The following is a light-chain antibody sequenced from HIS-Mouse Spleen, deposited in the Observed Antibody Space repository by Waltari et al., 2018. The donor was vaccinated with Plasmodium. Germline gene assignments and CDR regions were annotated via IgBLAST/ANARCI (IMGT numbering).Light chain of an antibody. V-gene: IGKV3-20*01. CDR2: GAS. CDR1: QSVSSSY. J-gene: IGKJ1*01. CDR3: QQYGSSGT. Sequence: EFVLTQSPGTLSLSPGEIATLSCRASQSVSSSYLAWYQQKPGQAPRLLIYGASSRATGIPDRFSGSRSGTDFTLTISRLEPEDFAGYYCQQYGSSGTFGQGTKVEIK.